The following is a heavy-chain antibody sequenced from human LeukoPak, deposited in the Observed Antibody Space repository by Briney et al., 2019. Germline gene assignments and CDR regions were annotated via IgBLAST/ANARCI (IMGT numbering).Heavy chain of an antibody. V-gene: IGHV3-48*03. CDR2: ISSSGSTI. CDR1: GFTFRSSE. J-gene: IGHJ3*02. D-gene: IGHD2-21*02. CDR3: ARVCGGDCNDAFDI. Sequence: GGSLRLSCAASGFTFRSSEMNWVRQAPGKGLEWVSYISSSGSTIYYADSVKGRFTISRDNAKNSLYLQMNSLRAEDTAVYYCARVCGGDCNDAFDIWGQGTMVTVSS.